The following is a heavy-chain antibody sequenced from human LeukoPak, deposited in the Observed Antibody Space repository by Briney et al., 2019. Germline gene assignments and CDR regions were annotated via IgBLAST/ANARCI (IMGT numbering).Heavy chain of an antibody. CDR2: ISSNGGTT. CDR3: ARAYCSSTGCSPDY. J-gene: IGHJ4*02. D-gene: IGHD2-2*01. V-gene: IGHV3-64*02. Sequence: GGSLRLSCAASAFTFSSYAMHWVRQAPGKGLEYVSTISSNGGTTYYTDSVKGRFTISRDNSKNTLYLQMGSLRAEDMAVYYCARAYCSSTGCSPDYWGQGTLVTVSS. CDR1: AFTFSSYA.